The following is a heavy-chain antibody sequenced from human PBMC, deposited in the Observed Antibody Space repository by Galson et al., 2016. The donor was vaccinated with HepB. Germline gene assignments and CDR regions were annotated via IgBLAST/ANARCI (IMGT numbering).Heavy chain of an antibody. D-gene: IGHD6-19*01. CDR2: IAFDGTNK. V-gene: IGHV3-30-3*01. CDR1: GFSFSDYS. CDR3: ARIAGAGGYHYYGMDV. J-gene: IGHJ6*02. Sequence: SLRLSCAASGFSFSDYSMSWVRQAPGKGLEWVAVIAFDGTNKNYADSVKGRFTISRDNSKNTVYLQMSSLRAEDTAVYYCARIAGAGGYHYYGMDVWGQGTTVTVSS.